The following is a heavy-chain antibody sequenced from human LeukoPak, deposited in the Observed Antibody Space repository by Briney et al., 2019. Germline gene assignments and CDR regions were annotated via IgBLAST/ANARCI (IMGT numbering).Heavy chain of an antibody. D-gene: IGHD5-18*01. J-gene: IGHJ4*02. Sequence: GASVKVSCKASGYTYSDYYMHWVRQAPGQGLWWMGWINLNIGGTDYAQKFQGRVTMTRDTSITTTYMELSRLTFDDTAVYYCAKSSGNSYMYNFDYWGQGTLVTVSS. CDR1: GYTYSDYY. CDR2: INLNIGGT. CDR3: AKSSGNSYMYNFDY. V-gene: IGHV1-2*02.